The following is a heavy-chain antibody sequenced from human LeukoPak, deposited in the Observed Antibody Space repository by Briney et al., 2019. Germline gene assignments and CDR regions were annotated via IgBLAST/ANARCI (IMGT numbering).Heavy chain of an antibody. CDR3: ARDGSSSWYSWFDP. J-gene: IGHJ5*02. CDR2: INPNSGGT. Sequence: ASVKVSCKASGYTFTGYYMHCVRQAPGQGLEWMGWINPNSGGTNYAQKFQGRVTMTRDTSISTAYMELSRLRSDDTAVYYCARDGSSSWYSWFDPWGKGTLVTVSS. V-gene: IGHV1-2*02. D-gene: IGHD6-13*01. CDR1: GYTFTGYY.